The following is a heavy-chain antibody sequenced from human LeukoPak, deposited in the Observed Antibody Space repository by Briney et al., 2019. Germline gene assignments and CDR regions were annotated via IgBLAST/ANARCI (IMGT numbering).Heavy chain of an antibody. J-gene: IGHJ4*02. CDR1: GFTVSSNY. D-gene: IGHD1-1*01. V-gene: IGHV3-66*02. CDR2: IYSGGST. Sequence: PGGSLRLSCAASGFTVSSNYMSWVRQAPGRGLEWVSVIYSGGSTYYADSVKGRFTISRDNSKNTLYLQMNSLRAEDTAVYYCATTGTTLYYFDYWGQGTLVTVSS. CDR3: ATTGTTLYYFDY.